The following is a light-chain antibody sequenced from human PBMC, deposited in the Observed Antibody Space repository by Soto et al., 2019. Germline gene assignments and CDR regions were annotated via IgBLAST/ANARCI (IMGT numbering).Light chain of an antibody. CDR1: QRISSY. V-gene: IGKV1-39*01. J-gene: IGKJ4*01. Sequence: DLPMTQSPSSLSASVGDRVTITCRASQRISSYLNWYQQMPGKAPKVLISGASSLQSGVPLRFSGSESGTDFPLTISSLQSEDFASYYCQQSHSTPLTFGGGTKVEIK. CDR3: QQSHSTPLT. CDR2: GAS.